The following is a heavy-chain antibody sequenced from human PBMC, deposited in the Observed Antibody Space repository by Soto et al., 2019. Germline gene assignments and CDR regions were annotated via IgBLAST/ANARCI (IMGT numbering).Heavy chain of an antibody. V-gene: IGHV6-1*01. Sequence: SQTLSLTCAISGDSVSSDSAALNWIRQSPSRGLEWLGRTYYRSKWYNDYAVSVKSRITINPDTSKNQFSLQLNSVTPEDTAIYYCARSTGDLDYWGQGTLVTVSS. J-gene: IGHJ4*02. CDR3: ARSTGDLDY. CDR2: TYYRSKWYN. D-gene: IGHD3-10*01. CDR1: GDSVSSDSAA.